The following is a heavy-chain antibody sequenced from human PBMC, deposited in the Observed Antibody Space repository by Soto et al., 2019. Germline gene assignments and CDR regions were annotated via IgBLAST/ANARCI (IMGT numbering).Heavy chain of an antibody. CDR2: TYYRSKWIH. D-gene: IGHD3-16*01. Sequence: SQTLSLPCDISGDSVSSISSACNLIRQSPSRGLEWLGRTYYRSKWIHEYTVSMESRITINPDTSKNQFSLHIYSVTPEDTAVYYCAGVVWFRGMDVWGQGTPVTVSS. J-gene: IGHJ6*02. CDR3: AGVVWFRGMDV. V-gene: IGHV6-1*01. CDR1: GDSVSSISSA.